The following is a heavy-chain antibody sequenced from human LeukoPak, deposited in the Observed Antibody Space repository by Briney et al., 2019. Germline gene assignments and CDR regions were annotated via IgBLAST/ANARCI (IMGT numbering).Heavy chain of an antibody. CDR1: GGSISSYY. J-gene: IGHJ6*02. CDR3: ARDKRVRFYYYGMDV. V-gene: IGHV4-4*07. D-gene: IGHD3-10*01. Sequence: PSETLSLTCTVSGGSISSYYWSWIRQPAGKGLEWLGRLYTSGSTNYNPSLKSRVTMSVDTSKNQFSLKVTSVTAADTAVYYCARDKRVRFYYYGMDVWGQGTTVTVSS. CDR2: LYTSGST.